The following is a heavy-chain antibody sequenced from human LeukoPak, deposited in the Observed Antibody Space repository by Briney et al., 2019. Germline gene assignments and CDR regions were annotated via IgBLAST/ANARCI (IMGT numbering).Heavy chain of an antibody. Sequence: GGSLRLSCAASGFTVSSYSMNWVRQAPGKGLEWVSSISSSSSYIYYADSVKGRFTISRDNAKNSLYLQMNSLRAEDTAVYYCAGDEYSSTRRHFDYWGQGTLVTVSS. J-gene: IGHJ4*02. V-gene: IGHV3-21*01. D-gene: IGHD6-6*01. CDR3: AGDEYSSTRRHFDY. CDR1: GFTVSSYS. CDR2: ISSSSSYI.